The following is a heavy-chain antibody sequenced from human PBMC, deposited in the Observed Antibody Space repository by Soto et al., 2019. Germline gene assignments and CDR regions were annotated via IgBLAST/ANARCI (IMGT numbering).Heavy chain of an antibody. Sequence: SETLSLTCTVSGGSISSYYWSWIRQPPGKGLEWIGYIYYSGSTNYNPSLKSRVTISVDTSKNQFSLKLSSVTAADTAVYYCARGRSGELDYWGQGTLVTVSS. J-gene: IGHJ4*02. CDR1: GGSISSYY. V-gene: IGHV4-59*01. CDR3: ARGRSGELDY. D-gene: IGHD3-3*01. CDR2: IYYSGST.